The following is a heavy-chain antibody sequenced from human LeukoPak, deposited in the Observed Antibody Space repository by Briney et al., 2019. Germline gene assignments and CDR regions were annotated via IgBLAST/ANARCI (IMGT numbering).Heavy chain of an antibody. Sequence: GGSLRLSCAASGFTVSSNYMSWVRQAPGKGLEWVSVIYSGGSTYYADSVKGRFTISRDNSKNTLYLQMNSLRAEDTAVYYCAIPSRAYYYYGMDVWGQGTTVTVSS. CDR2: IYSGGST. J-gene: IGHJ6*02. D-gene: IGHD6-6*01. V-gene: IGHV3-66*01. CDR3: AIPSRAYYYYGMDV. CDR1: GFTVSSNY.